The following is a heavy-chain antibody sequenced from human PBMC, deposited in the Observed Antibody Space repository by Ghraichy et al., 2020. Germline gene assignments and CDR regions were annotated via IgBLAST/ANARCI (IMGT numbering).Heavy chain of an antibody. CDR3: ARGWGPTGTDAFDI. CDR2: IKQDGSEK. CDR1: GFTFSSYW. V-gene: IGHV3-7*01. J-gene: IGHJ3*02. D-gene: IGHD1-1*01. Sequence: GGSLRLSCAASGFTFSSYWMSWVRQAPGKGLEWVANIKQDGSEKYYVDSVKGRFTISRDNAKNSLYLQMNSLRAEDTAVYYCARGWGPTGTDAFDIWGQGTMVTVSS.